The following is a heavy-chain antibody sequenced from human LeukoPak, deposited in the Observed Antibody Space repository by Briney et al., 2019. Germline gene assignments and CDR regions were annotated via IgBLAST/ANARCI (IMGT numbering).Heavy chain of an antibody. D-gene: IGHD4-17*01. CDR1: GFTVGSNY. V-gene: IGHV3-66*01. CDR2: IYSGGST. Sequence: GGSLRLSGAASGFTVGSNYMSWVRQAPGKGLEWVSVIYSGGSTYYADSVKGRFTISRDNSKNTLYLQMNSLRAEDTAVYYCARDGDTLDYWGQGTLVTVSS. J-gene: IGHJ4*02. CDR3: ARDGDTLDY.